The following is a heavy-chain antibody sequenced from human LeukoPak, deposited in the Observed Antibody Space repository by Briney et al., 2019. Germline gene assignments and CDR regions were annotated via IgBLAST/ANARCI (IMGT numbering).Heavy chain of an antibody. J-gene: IGHJ4*02. D-gene: IGHD6-19*01. Sequence: QAGGSLRLSCAASGFSVSSNYMSWVRQALGKGLEWVSFIYTGGSTYYADSVRGRFTISRDNSKNTLYLQMNSLRAEDTAVYYCATDRYSSGWSYWGQGTLVTVSS. CDR3: ATDRYSSGWSY. CDR1: GFSVSSNY. CDR2: IYTGGST. V-gene: IGHV3-53*01.